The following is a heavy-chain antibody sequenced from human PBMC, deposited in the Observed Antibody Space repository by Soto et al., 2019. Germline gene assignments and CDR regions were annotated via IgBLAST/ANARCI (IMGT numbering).Heavy chain of an antibody. CDR2: ISSNGGST. J-gene: IGHJ6*02. CDR3: ARGVVVVTATYGMDF. CDR1: GFTFSSDA. V-gene: IGHV3-64*01. D-gene: IGHD2-15*01. Sequence: EVQLVESGGGLVQPGGSLRLSCAASGFTFSSDAMHWVRQAPWKGLDYVSAISSNGGSTFYANSVKGRFTISRDNSKNTLYLQMGILRAEDMAVYYCARGVVVVTATYGMDFGGQGTTVTVYS.